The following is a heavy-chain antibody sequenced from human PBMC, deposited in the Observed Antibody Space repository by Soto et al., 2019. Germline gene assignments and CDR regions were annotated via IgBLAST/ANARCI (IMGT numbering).Heavy chain of an antibody. CDR2: ISGYNGNT. D-gene: IGHD2-8*02. CDR1: DNTFTHYG. Sequence: ASVKVSCKSSDNTFTHYGINWVRQAPGQGLEWMGWISGYNGNTKYAQKFQDRVAMTADTSTRTAFMEVRSLTSDDTGVYFCAATGGNYFGLDVWGQGTTVTVSS. CDR3: AATGGNYFGLDV. J-gene: IGHJ6*02. V-gene: IGHV1-18*01.